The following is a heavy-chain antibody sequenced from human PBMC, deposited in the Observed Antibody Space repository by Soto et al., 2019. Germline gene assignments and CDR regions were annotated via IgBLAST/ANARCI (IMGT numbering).Heavy chain of an antibody. CDR3: AKVPSRDYGSGGLGFGY. J-gene: IGHJ4*02. D-gene: IGHD3-10*01. CDR2: ISYDGSNK. CDR1: GFTFSSYG. Sequence: QVQLVESGGGVVQPGRSLRLSCAASGFTFSSYGMHWVRQAPGKGLEWVAVISYDGSNKYYADSVKGRFTISRDNSKNTLYLQMNSLRAEDTAVYYCAKVPSRDYGSGGLGFGYWGQGTLVTVSS. V-gene: IGHV3-30*18.